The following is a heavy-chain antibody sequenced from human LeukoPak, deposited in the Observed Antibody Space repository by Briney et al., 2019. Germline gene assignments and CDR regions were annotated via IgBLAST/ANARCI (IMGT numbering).Heavy chain of an antibody. D-gene: IGHD3-10*01. CDR1: GYTFTGYY. CDR2: INPNSGGT. J-gene: IGHJ6*02. V-gene: IGHV1-2*02. CDR3: ASPAPYCGDLGYYYYGMDV. Sequence: ASVKVSCKASGYTFTGYYMHWVRQAPGQGLEWMGWINPNSGGTNYAQKFQGRVTMTRDTSISTAYMELSRLRSDDTAVYYCASPAPYCGDLGYYYYGMDVWGQGTTVTVSS.